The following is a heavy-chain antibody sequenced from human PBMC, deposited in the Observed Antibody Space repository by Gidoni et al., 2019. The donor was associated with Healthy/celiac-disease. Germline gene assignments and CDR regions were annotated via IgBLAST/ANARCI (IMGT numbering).Heavy chain of an antibody. V-gene: IGHV3-23*01. Sequence: EVQLLESGGGLVQPGGSRSLSCAASGVNFSSYAMSGVRQAPGKGLELFSAISGSGGSTYSADSVKGRFTISRDNSKNTLYLQMNSLRAEDTAVYYCAKDAVLVTPHFDYWGQGTLVTVSS. CDR3: AKDAVLVTPHFDY. CDR2: ISGSGGST. J-gene: IGHJ4*02. CDR1: GVNFSSYA. D-gene: IGHD5-18*01.